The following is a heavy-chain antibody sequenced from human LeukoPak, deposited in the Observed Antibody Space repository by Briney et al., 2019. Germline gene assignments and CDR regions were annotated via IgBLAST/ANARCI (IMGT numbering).Heavy chain of an antibody. CDR3: ARVVPPLYHFDY. J-gene: IGHJ4*02. D-gene: IGHD2-2*02. CDR1: GFTFSSYS. CDR2: ISSSSSYI. V-gene: IGHV3-21*01. Sequence: KPGGSLRLSCAASGFTFSSYSMNWVRQAPGKGLEWVSSISSSSSYIYYADSVKGRFTISRDNAKNSLYLQMNSLRAEDTAVYFCARVVPPLYHFDYWGQGTLVTVSS.